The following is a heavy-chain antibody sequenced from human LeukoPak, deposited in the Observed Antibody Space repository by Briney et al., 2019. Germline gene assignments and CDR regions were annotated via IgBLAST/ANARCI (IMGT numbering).Heavy chain of an antibody. CDR3: ARDSGWYEGGHFDY. J-gene: IGHJ4*02. CDR2: IYYSGST. Sequence: SETLSLTCTVSGGSISSSSYYWGWIRQPPGTGLEWIGSIYYSGSTYYNPSLKSRVTISVDTSKNQFSLKLSSVTAADTAVYYCARDSGWYEGGHFDYWGQGTLVTVSS. D-gene: IGHD6-19*01. CDR1: GGSISSSSYY. V-gene: IGHV4-39*02.